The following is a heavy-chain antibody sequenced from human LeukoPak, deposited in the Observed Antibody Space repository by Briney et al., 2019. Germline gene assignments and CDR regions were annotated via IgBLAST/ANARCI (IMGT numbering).Heavy chain of an antibody. J-gene: IGHJ6*03. CDR1: GFTFTSHW. V-gene: IGHV3-7*01. Sequence: GGSLRLSCVASGFTFTSHWMSWVRQAPGKGLEWVANIKKDGSEKYYVDSVKGRFTISRDNAKNSLYLQMNSLRAEDTAVYYCARLYYYYMDVWGKGTTVTVSS. CDR3: ARLYYYYMDV. CDR2: IKKDGSEK.